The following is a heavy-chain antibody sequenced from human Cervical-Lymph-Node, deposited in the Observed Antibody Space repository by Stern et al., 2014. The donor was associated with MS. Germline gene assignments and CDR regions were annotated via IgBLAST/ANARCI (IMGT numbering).Heavy chain of an antibody. J-gene: IGHJ6*02. CDR3: ARDGRHTYHYGLDV. CDR2: IIPILGTA. V-gene: IGHV1-69*01. CDR1: GGTFNVYA. D-gene: IGHD3-10*01. Sequence: VQLVQSGAEVKKPGSSVKISCKASGGTFNVYAINWLRQAPGQGLEWMGGIIPILGTANYAQKFQGRVTITADESTRTSSMQLSSLRSGDTAVYYCARDGRHTYHYGLDVWCQGTTVTVSS.